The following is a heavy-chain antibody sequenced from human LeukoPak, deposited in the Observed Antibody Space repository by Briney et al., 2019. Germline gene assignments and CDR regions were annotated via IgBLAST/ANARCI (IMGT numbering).Heavy chain of an antibody. Sequence: GGSLRLSCAASGFTFSSYGMHWVRQAPGKGLEWVAFIRYDGSNKYYADSVKGRFTISRDNSKNTLYLQMNSLRAEDTAVYYCAKALGGGRPGSSDYWGQGTLVTVSP. CDR3: AKALGGGRPGSSDY. CDR2: IRYDGSNK. CDR1: GFTFSSYG. V-gene: IGHV3-30*02. J-gene: IGHJ4*02. D-gene: IGHD3-10*01.